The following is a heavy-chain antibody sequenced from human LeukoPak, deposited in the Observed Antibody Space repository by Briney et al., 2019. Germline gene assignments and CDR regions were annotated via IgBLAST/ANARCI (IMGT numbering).Heavy chain of an antibody. CDR3: ARDRASGSNYFDY. CDR1: GGTFNSFA. D-gene: IGHD1-26*01. V-gene: IGHV1-18*01. J-gene: IGHJ4*02. CDR2: ISAYNGNT. Sequence: GASVTVSCKASGGTFNSFAISWVRQAPGQGLEWMGWISAYNGNTNYAQKLQGRVTMTTDTSTSTAYMELRSLRSDDTAVYYCARDRASGSNYFDYWGQGTLVTVSS.